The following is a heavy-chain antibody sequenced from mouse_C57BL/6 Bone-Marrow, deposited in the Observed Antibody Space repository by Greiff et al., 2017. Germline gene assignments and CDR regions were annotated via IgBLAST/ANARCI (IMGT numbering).Heavy chain of an antibody. Sequence: VKLMESGPELVKPGASVKISCKASGYSFTSYYIHWVKQRPGQGLEWIGWIYPGSGNTKYNEKFKGKATLTADTSSSTAYMQLSSLTSEDSAVYYCARGVYGNFYWGQGTTLTVSS. V-gene: IGHV1-66*01. CDR3: ARGVYGNFY. J-gene: IGHJ2*01. CDR2: IYPGSGNT. CDR1: GYSFTSYY. D-gene: IGHD2-1*01.